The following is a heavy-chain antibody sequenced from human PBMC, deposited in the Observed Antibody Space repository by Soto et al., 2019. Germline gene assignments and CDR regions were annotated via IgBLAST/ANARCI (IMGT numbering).Heavy chain of an antibody. D-gene: IGHD3-10*01. Sequence: QVQLQESGPGLVKPSETLSLTCTVSGGSISSYYWSWIRQPPGKGLEWIGYIYYSGSTNYNPSLKCRVTISVDTSKNQFSLKLSSVTAADTAVYYCARDLAYYYGSGSYYWFDPWGQGTLVTVSS. J-gene: IGHJ5*02. CDR1: GGSISSYY. CDR2: IYYSGST. V-gene: IGHV4-59*01. CDR3: ARDLAYYYGSGSYYWFDP.